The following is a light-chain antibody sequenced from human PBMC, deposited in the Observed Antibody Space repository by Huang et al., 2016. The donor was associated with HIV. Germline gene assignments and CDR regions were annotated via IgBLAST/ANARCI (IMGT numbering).Light chain of an antibody. J-gene: IGKJ2*01. CDR2: GAS. CDR1: QYVSSN. V-gene: IGKV3-15*01. CDR3: QQYNNWPRT. Sequence: ERVMTQSPDTLSVSPGERATLYCRASQYVSSNLAWYQQKPGQAPRLLGYGASTRVIDIPARFSGSGSGTEFTLTISSLQSEDSAVYYCQQYNNWPRTFGQGTKLEIK.